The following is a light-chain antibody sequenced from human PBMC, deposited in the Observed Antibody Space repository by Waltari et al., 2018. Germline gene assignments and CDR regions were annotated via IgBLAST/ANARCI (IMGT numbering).Light chain of an antibody. CDR1: QGISSW. CDR3: QQYNSAPRT. J-gene: IGKJ1*01. CDR2: KAS. Sequence: DIQMTQSPSSLSASVGDRVTITCRASQGISSWLAWYQQKPGKAPNLLIYKASTLQSGVPSRFSGSGSGTDFTLSISSLQPEDFATYYCQQYNSAPRTFGQGTKVEIK. V-gene: IGKV1-12*01.